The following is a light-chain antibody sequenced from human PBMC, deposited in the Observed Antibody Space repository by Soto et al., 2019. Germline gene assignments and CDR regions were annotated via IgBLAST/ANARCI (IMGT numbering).Light chain of an antibody. V-gene: IGLV1-40*01. Sequence: QSVLTQPPSVSGAPGQRVTISCTRSSSNIGAGYDVHWYQQLPGTAPKLLIYGNSNRPSGVPDRFSGSKSGTSASLAITGLQDEDEADYYCQSYDSSLSGVVFGGGTKLTVL. CDR2: GNS. J-gene: IGLJ2*01. CDR1: SSNIGAGYD. CDR3: QSYDSSLSGVV.